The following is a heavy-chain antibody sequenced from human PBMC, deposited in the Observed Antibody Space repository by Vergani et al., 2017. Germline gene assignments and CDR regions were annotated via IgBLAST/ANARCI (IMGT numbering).Heavy chain of an antibody. CDR2: IYPGDSDN. J-gene: IGHJ3*02. CDR1: GYSFTTYW. D-gene: IGHD2-15*01. CDR3: ARRLDGYCSGGSCYSPGAFDI. V-gene: IGHV5-51*01. Sequence: EVQLVQSGAEVKKPGESLKIPCKGSGYSFTTYWIGWVRQMPGKGLEWMGIIYPGDSDNRYSPSSRGQVTISADKSSSTAYLQWSSLKASDTAMYYCARRLDGYCSGGSCYSPGAFDIWGQGTMVTVSS.